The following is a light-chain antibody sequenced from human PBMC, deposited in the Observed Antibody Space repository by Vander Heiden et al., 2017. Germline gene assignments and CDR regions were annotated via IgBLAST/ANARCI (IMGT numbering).Light chain of an antibody. Sequence: DIQMTQSPSTLSASVGDRVTITCRASQSISSWLAWYQQKPGKAPKLLIYDASSLESGVPSRFSGSGCGTEFTLTISSRQPDDFAAYYCQQYNSYSPWTFGQGTKVEIK. CDR2: DAS. CDR1: QSISSW. CDR3: QQYNSYSPWT. J-gene: IGKJ1*01. V-gene: IGKV1-5*01.